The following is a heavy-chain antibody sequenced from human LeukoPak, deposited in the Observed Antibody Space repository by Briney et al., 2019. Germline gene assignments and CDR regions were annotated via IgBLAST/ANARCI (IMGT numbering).Heavy chain of an antibody. J-gene: IGHJ3*02. CDR3: ARSGYYYDSSGYLFDAFDI. Sequence: SETLSLTCTVSGGSISSYYWSWIRQPPGKGLEWIGYIYYSGSTNYNPSLKSRVTISVDTSKNQFSLKLSSVTAADTAVYYCARSGYYYDSSGYLFDAFDIWGQGTMVTVSS. CDR2: IYYSGST. V-gene: IGHV4-59*01. D-gene: IGHD3-22*01. CDR1: GGSISSYY.